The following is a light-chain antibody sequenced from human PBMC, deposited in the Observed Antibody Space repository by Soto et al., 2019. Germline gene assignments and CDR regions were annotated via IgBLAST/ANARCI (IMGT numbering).Light chain of an antibody. CDR1: QTISSW. CDR3: QQYDDLPLT. V-gene: IGKV1-5*03. Sequence: DIQMTQSPSTLSGSVGDRVTITCRASQTISSWLAWYQQKPGKAPKLLIYKASTLTSGIPSRFSGSGSGTEFTLTISSLQPDDFATYYCQQYDDLPLTFGGGTKVDIK. CDR2: KAS. J-gene: IGKJ4*01.